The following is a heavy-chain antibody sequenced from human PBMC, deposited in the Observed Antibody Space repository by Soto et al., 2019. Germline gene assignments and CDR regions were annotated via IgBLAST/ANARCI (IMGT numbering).Heavy chain of an antibody. CDR1: GYTFTSYG. CDR3: AREDSDYDILTGRYTYCYGMDV. D-gene: IGHD3-9*01. Sequence: ASVKVSCKASGYTFTSYGITWVRQAPGQGLEWMGWISAYNGITKYAQKLQGRVTMTTDTSTSTAYMELRSLRSDDTAVYYCAREDSDYDILTGRYTYCYGMDVWGQGTTVTVSS. V-gene: IGHV1-18*01. CDR2: ISAYNGIT. J-gene: IGHJ6*02.